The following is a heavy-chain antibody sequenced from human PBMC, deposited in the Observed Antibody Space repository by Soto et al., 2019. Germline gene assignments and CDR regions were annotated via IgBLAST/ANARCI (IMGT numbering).Heavy chain of an antibody. CDR3: ARLSGYAKDYYYGIDV. CDR2: IYPGDSDT. Sequence: EALQISCKGSGDSFTNNWSGWVRQMPGKGLEWMGIIYPGDSDTRYSPSFQGQVTFSADRSISTAYLQWNTLKASDTAVYYCARLSGYAKDYYYGIDVSGQGTTVTVSS. D-gene: IGHD5-12*01. V-gene: IGHV5-51*01. CDR1: GDSFTNNW. J-gene: IGHJ6*02.